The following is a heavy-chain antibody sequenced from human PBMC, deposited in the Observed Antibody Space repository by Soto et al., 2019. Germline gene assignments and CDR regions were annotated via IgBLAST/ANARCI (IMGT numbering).Heavy chain of an antibody. D-gene: IGHD5-18*01. J-gene: IGHJ3*02. Sequence: EVQLLESGGGLVQPGGSLRLSCAASGCTFSSYWMSWVRQAPGKGLEWVANIKQDGSEKYYVDSVKGRFTISRDNAKNSLYLQMNSLRAEDTAVYYCARVGWAMVDAFDIWGQGTMVTVSS. CDR1: GCTFSSYW. CDR2: IKQDGSEK. V-gene: IGHV3-7*01. CDR3: ARVGWAMVDAFDI.